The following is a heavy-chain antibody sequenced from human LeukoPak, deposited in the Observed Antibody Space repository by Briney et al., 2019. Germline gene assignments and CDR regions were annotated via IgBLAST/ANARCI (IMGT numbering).Heavy chain of an antibody. CDR2: IYYSGST. D-gene: IGHD6-19*01. CDR3: ASGYTSGWFPSRFDY. J-gene: IGHJ4*02. V-gene: IGHV4-59*01. Sequence: SEALSLTCAVSGGSPSSYYWSWIRQSPGKGLEWIGYIYYSGSTNYNPSLKSRVTISVDTSKKQFSLRLTSVTAADTAVYYCASGYTSGWFPSRFDYWGQGTLVTVSS. CDR1: GGSPSSYY.